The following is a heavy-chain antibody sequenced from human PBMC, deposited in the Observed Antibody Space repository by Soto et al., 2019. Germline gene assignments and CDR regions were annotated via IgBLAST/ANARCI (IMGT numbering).Heavy chain of an antibody. Sequence: QVQLQQWGAGLLKPSETLSLTCAVYGGSFSGYYWSWIRQPRGKGLEWIGEINHSGSTNYNPSLKSRVTILVDTSKNQFSLKLSSVTAADTAVYYCARKRTKTAAGRTPFDYWGQGTLVTVSS. D-gene: IGHD6-13*01. J-gene: IGHJ4*02. CDR1: GGSFSGYY. CDR3: ARKRTKTAAGRTPFDY. V-gene: IGHV4-34*01. CDR2: INHSGST.